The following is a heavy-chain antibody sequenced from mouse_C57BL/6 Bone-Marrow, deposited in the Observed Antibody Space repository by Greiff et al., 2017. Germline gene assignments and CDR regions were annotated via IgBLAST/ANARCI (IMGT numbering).Heavy chain of an antibody. D-gene: IGHD2-3*01. J-gene: IGHJ4*01. V-gene: IGHV5-4*03. CDR3: ASDRWLLRHYYAMDY. CDR1: GFTFSSYA. Sequence: EVKLMESGGGLVKPGGSLKLSCAASGFTFSSYAMSWVRQTPEKRLEWVATISDGGSYTYYPDNVKGRFTISRDTAKNNLYLQMSHLKSEDTAMYYCASDRWLLRHYYAMDYWGQGTSVTVSS. CDR2: ISDGGSYT.